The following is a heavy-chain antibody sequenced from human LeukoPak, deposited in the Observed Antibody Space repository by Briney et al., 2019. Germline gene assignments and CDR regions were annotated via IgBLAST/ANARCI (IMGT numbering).Heavy chain of an antibody. V-gene: IGHV3-64*01. CDR3: ARGASLRYFDWLPPNWFDP. CDR1: GFTFSSYA. Sequence: PGGSLRLSCAASGFTFSSYAMHWVRQALGKGLEYVSAISSNGGSTYYANSVKGRFTISRDNSKNTLYLQMGSLRAEDMAVYYCARGASLRYFDWLPPNWFDPWGQGTLVTVSS. D-gene: IGHD3-9*01. CDR2: ISSNGGST. J-gene: IGHJ5*02.